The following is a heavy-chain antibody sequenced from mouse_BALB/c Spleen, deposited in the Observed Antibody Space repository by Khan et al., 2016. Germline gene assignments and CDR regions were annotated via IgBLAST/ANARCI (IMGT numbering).Heavy chain of an antibody. CDR2: IWGDGST. Sequence: QVQLQESGPGLVAPSQSLSITCTVSGFSITGFAVNWVRQPPGQGLAWLGVIWGDGSTDYDSALKSRLSISTDDSKSHVFLKMNSLQTDGTARYYCASYYDCDGGFAYWGQGTLVTVSA. V-gene: IGHV2-6-7*01. D-gene: IGHD2-4*01. CDR1: GFSITGFA. J-gene: IGHJ3*01. CDR3: ASYYDCDGGFAY.